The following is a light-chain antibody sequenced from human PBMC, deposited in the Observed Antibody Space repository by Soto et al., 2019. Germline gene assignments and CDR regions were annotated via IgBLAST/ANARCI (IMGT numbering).Light chain of an antibody. J-gene: IGLJ2*01. CDR2: EVS. CDR1: SSDIGTYKY. Sequence: QSVLTQPASVSGSPGQSITISCTGTSSDIGTYKYVSCFQPHPGKAPKLIIFEVSNRPSGISDRFSGFKSANTAYLTISGVQHEDEADYPCSSYTTLKTVVFGGGTKLTVL. CDR3: SSYTTLKTVV. V-gene: IGLV2-14*01.